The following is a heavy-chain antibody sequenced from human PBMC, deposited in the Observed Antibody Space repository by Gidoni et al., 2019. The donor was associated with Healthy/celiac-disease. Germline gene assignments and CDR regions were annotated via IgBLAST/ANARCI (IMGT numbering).Heavy chain of an antibody. D-gene: IGHD3-3*01. Sequence: QVQLQQWGAGLLKPSETLSLTCAVYGGSFSGYYWSWIRQPPGKGLEWIGEINHSGSTNYNPSLKSRVTISVDTSKNQFSLKLSSVTAADTAVYYCARTTIFGVVRGYFDYWGQGTLVTVSS. CDR3: ARTTIFGVVRGYFDY. CDR1: GGSFSGYY. CDR2: INHSGST. J-gene: IGHJ4*02. V-gene: IGHV4-34*01.